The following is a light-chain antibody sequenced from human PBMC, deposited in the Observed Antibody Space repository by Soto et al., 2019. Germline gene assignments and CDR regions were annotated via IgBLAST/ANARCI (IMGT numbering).Light chain of an antibody. J-gene: IGKJ2*01. V-gene: IGKV3-15*01. CDR3: HQYNNWPRT. CDR2: GAS. CDR1: QSISSD. Sequence: EIVMTQSPATLSVSPGERATLSCTATQSISSDLAWYQQRPGQAPRLLISGASTRATGIPAMFSGSGSGTDFTLTIRSLQSEDFAVYYCHQYNNWPRTFGQGTKLEIK.